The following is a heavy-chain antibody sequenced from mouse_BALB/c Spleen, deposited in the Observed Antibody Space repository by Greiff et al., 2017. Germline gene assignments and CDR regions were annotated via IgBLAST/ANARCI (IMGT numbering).Heavy chain of an antibody. D-gene: IGHD1-1*01. Sequence: VQLQQSGAELVKPGASVKLSCKASGYTFTSYWMHWVKQRPGQGLEWIGEINPSNGRTNYNEKFKSKATLTVDKSSSTAYMQLSSLTSEDSAVSNCARFGSSDGWGQGTTLTVSS. V-gene: IGHV1S81*02. CDR2: INPSNGRT. J-gene: IGHJ2*01. CDR1: GYTFTSYW. CDR3: ARFGSSDG.